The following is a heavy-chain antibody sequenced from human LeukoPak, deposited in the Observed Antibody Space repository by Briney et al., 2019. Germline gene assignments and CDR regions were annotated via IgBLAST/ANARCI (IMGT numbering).Heavy chain of an antibody. Sequence: SETLSLTCAVSGYSISSGYYWGWIRQPPGKGLEWIGSIYHSGSTSYNPSLKSRVPISVDTSKIQFCMKLSSVTAADTAVYDCTREVGYSYGSDFWGQGTLVTVSS. CDR2: IYHSGST. CDR3: TREVGYSYGSDF. CDR1: GYSISSGYY. J-gene: IGHJ4*02. V-gene: IGHV4-38-2*02. D-gene: IGHD5-18*01.